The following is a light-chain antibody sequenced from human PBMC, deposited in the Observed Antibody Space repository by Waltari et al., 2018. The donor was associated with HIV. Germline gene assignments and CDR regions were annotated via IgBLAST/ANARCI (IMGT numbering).Light chain of an antibody. CDR1: SSNIGTGYE. J-gene: IGLJ3*02. CDR2: GNN. Sequence: QSVLTQPPSVSGAPGQRVTISCTGSSSNIGTGYEAHWYQQLPGTAPKLLTYGNNNRPSGVPDRFSGSKSGTSASLAITGLQAEDEADYYCQSYDSSLSGWVFGGGTKLTVL. CDR3: QSYDSSLSGWV. V-gene: IGLV1-40*01.